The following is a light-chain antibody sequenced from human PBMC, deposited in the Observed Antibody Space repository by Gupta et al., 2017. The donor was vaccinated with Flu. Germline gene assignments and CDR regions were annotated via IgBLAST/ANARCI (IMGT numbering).Light chain of an antibody. Sequence: SGDVLSEAYVYWYQQKAGKAPIVVIQKDTVRPSGIPERFSGSTSGTKVTLTISGVQAEDEGDYYCQAADRSDKWVFGGGTKLTV. V-gene: IGLV3-25*03. CDR1: VLSEAY. CDR3: QAADRSDKWV. CDR2: KDT. J-gene: IGLJ3*02.